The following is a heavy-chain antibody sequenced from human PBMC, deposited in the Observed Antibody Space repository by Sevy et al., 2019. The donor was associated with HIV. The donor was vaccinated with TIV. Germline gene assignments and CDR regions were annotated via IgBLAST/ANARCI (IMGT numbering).Heavy chain of an antibody. CDR3: AREGSPYDTYYYYYGMDV. CDR2: IKQDGSEK. Sequence: GGSLRLSCTASGFPFGSYEMNWVRQAPGKGLEWVANIKQDGSEKYYVDYVKGRFTISRDNSQNSLFLQMNTLRAEDTAVYYCAREGSPYDTYYYYYGMDVWGQGTTVTVSS. CDR1: GFPFGSYE. J-gene: IGHJ6*02. D-gene: IGHD5-12*01. V-gene: IGHV3-7*01.